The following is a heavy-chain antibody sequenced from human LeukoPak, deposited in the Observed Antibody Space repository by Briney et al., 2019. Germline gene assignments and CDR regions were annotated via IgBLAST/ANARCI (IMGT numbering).Heavy chain of an antibody. D-gene: IGHD1-26*01. Sequence: PGVSLRRSCAASGFTFSIYAMSGVRQAPGKGLEWVAGITSSGNTTYYADPVKGRFTISRDNSKNLLSLQMNSLGAEDTAVYYCAKDLGGSDYDWYFDLWGRGTVVTVSS. CDR3: AKDLGGSDYDWYFDL. CDR2: ITSSGNTT. J-gene: IGHJ2*01. V-gene: IGHV3-23*01. CDR1: GFTFSIYA.